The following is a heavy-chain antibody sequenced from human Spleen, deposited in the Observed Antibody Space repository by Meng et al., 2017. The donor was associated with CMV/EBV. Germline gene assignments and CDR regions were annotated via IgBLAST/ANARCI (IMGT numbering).Heavy chain of an antibody. J-gene: IGHJ6*02. CDR1: GFTFRTYG. CDR2: IWFDESNK. D-gene: IGHD3-3*01. V-gene: IGHV3-30*02. CDR3: AKPLKGLIWSGYRYPDYYYYGMDV. Sequence: GESLKISCAASGFTFRTYGMHWVRQAPGKGLEWVALIWFDESNKDYADSVKGRFTISRDNSKNTLYLQMNSLRAEDTAVYYCAKPLKGLIWSGYRYPDYYYYGMDVWGQGTTVTVSS.